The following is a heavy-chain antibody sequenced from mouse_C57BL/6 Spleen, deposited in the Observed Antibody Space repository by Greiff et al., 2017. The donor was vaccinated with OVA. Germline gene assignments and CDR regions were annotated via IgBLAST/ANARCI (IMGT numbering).Heavy chain of an antibody. Sequence: QVQLKQPGAELVRPGSSVKLSCKASGYTFTSYWMHWVKQRPIQGLEWIGNIDPSDSETHYNQKFKDKATLTVDKSSSTAYMQLSSLTSEDSAVYYCARVWDDYAMDYWGQGTSVTVSS. CDR1: GYTFTSYW. V-gene: IGHV1-52*01. D-gene: IGHD4-1*01. CDR2: IDPSDSET. J-gene: IGHJ4*01. CDR3: ARVWDDYAMDY.